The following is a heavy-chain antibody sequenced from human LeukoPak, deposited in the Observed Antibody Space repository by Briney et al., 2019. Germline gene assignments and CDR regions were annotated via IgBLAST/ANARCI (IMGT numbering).Heavy chain of an antibody. CDR1: GYTFTSYA. J-gene: IGHJ6*02. V-gene: IGHV1-18*01. CDR3: ARGSSLNDLDV. CDR2: IRVYNGNT. Sequence: ASVKVSCKASGYTFTSYAMNWVRQAPGQGLEWMGWIRVYNGNTNYAQKLQGRVTMTTDTSTTTAYMELRSLRSDDTAVYYCARGSSLNDLDVWGQGTTVNVSS. D-gene: IGHD1-1*01.